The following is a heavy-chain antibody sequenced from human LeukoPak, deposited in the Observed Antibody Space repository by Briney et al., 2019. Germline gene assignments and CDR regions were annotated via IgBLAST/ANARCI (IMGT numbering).Heavy chain of an antibody. CDR2: ISGYNGNT. D-gene: IGHD2-2*01. V-gene: IGHV1-18*01. J-gene: IGHJ4*02. Sequence: GASVKVSCEASGYTFTSYGITWVRQAPGQGLEWMGWISGYNGNTNYAQKLQGRVTMTTDTSTSTAYMDLRSLRSDDTAVYYCARVDCSSTSCSPGTIDYWGQGTLVTVSS. CDR1: GYTFTSYG. CDR3: ARVDCSSTSCSPGTIDY.